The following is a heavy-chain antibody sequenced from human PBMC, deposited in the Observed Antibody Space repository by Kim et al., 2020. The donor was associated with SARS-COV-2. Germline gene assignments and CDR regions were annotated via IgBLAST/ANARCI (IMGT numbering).Heavy chain of an antibody. D-gene: IGHD3-22*01. CDR2: IYHRGTI. V-gene: IGHV4-4*02. CDR1: GASITNDDW. Sequence: SETLSLTCAVSGASITNDDWWSWVRQPPGKGLEWIGEIYHRGTINYNPSLKSRVTISMDKSKNQFSLNLNSVTAADTAVYYCARSFGGDRYYESNGYYWRLVYWGQGTLVNVSS. CDR3: ARSFGGDRYYESNGYYWRLVY. J-gene: IGHJ4*02.